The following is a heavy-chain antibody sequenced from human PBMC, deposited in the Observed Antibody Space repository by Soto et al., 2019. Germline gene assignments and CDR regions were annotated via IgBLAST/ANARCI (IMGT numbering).Heavy chain of an antibody. CDR1: GGSISSGDYY. CDR2: IYYSGST. J-gene: IGHJ4*02. D-gene: IGHD3-10*01. Sequence: QVQLQESGPGLVKPSQTLSLTCTVSGGSISSGDYYWSWIRQPPGKGLEWIGYIYYSGSTYYNPSLKSRVIISVDTSKTQFSLKLSSVTAADTAVYYCARVGGFGATTIDYWGQGTLVTVSS. CDR3: ARVGGFGATTIDY. V-gene: IGHV4-30-4*01.